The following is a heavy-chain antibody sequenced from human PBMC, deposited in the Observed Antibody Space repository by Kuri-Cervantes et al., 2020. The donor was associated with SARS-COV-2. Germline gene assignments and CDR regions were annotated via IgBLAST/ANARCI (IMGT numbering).Heavy chain of an antibody. Sequence: GESLKISCAASGFTFSDYYMSWIRQAPGKGLEWVSYISSSSYTNYADSVKGRFTISRDNSKNTLYLQMNSLRAEDTAVYYCAKDRGDYDFWSGYPLHSSGGMDVWGQGTTVTVSS. D-gene: IGHD3-3*01. CDR3: AKDRGDYDFWSGYPLHSSGGMDV. V-gene: IGHV3-11*05. CDR2: ISSSSYT. J-gene: IGHJ6*02. CDR1: GFTFSDYY.